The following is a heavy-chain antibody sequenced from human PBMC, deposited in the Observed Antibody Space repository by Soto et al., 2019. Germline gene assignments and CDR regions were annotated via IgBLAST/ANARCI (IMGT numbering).Heavy chain of an antibody. D-gene: IGHD4-4*01. CDR2: ISYDGSNK. CDR3: AKAFVAVSTTAFDY. CDR1: GFTFSSYG. J-gene: IGHJ4*01. Sequence: QVQLVESGGGVVQPGRSLRLSCAASGFTFSSYGMHWVRQAPGKGLERVAVISYDGSNKYYADSVKGRFTIARDNSKNMLYLQMDSMRADDTAVYYCAKAFVAVSTTAFDYWGHGTLVTVSS. V-gene: IGHV3-30*18.